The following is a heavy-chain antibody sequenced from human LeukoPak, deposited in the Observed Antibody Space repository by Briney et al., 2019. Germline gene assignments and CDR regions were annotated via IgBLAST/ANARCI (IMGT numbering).Heavy chain of an antibody. V-gene: IGHV4-30-2*01. CDR3: ARLPITIFGVVRPYFDY. CDR1: GGSISSGGYY. D-gene: IGHD3-3*01. J-gene: IGHJ4*02. CDR2: IYHSGST. Sequence: PSQTLSLTCTVSGGSISSGGYYWSWIRQPPGKGLEWIGYIYHSGSTYYNPSLKSRVTISVDRSKNQFSLKLSSVTAADTAVYYCARLPITIFGVVRPYFDYWGQGTLVTVSS.